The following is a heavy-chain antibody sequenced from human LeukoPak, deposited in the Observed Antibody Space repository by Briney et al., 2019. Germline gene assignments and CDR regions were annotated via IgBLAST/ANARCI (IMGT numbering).Heavy chain of an antibody. CDR2: ISAYNGNT. V-gene: IGHV1-18*04. J-gene: IGHJ4*02. CDR3: ARVLKQRGFDY. CDR1: GYTFTSYG. D-gene: IGHD1-1*01. Sequence: ASVKVSCKASGYTFTSYGMSWVRQAPGQGLEWMGWISAYNGNTNYAQKLQGSVTMTTDTSTSTAYMELRSLRSDDTAVYYCARVLKQRGFDYWGQGTLVTVSS.